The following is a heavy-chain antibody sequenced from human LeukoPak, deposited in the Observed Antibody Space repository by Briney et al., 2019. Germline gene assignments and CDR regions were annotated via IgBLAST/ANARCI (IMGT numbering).Heavy chain of an antibody. CDR2: ISYDGSNK. CDR1: GFTFSSYG. V-gene: IGHV3-30*03. Sequence: GGSLRLSCAASGFTFSSYGMHWVRQAPGKGLEWVAVISYDGSNKYYADSVKGRFTISRDNSKNTLYLQMNSLRAEDTAVYYCARGLVGATSPAYFDYWGQGTLVTVSS. D-gene: IGHD1-26*01. J-gene: IGHJ4*02. CDR3: ARGLVGATSPAYFDY.